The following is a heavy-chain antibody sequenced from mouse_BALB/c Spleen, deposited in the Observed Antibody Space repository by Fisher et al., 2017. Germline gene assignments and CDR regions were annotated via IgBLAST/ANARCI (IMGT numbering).Heavy chain of an antibody. Sequence: VRFTISRDNPKNTLFLQMTSLRSEDTAMYYCARRGYYYGSSYAMDYWGQGTSVTVSS. D-gene: IGHD1-1*01. CDR3: ARRGYYYGSSYAMDY. J-gene: IGHJ4*01. V-gene: IGHV5-17*02.